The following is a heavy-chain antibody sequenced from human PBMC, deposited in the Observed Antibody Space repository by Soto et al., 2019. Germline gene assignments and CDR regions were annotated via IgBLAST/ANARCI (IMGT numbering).Heavy chain of an antibody. CDR2: ISGSGSST. CDR3: AKDTTSCPTGVAS. CDR1: GFNFDNFA. Sequence: GGSLRLSCAASGFNFDNFAMFWVRQAPGKGLEWVSAISGSGSSTSYADSVKGRFTISRDNSKNTLSLQMNSLRGDDTAMYFCAKDTTSCPTGVASWGRGTLVTVSS. D-gene: IGHD7-27*01. J-gene: IGHJ5*02. V-gene: IGHV3-23*01.